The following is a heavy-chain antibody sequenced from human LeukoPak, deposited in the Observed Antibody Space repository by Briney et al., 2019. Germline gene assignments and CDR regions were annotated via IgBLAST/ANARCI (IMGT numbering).Heavy chain of an antibody. V-gene: IGHV3-15*01. CDR3: TTVPPY. J-gene: IGHJ4*02. Sequence: GGSLRLSCATSGFTFNNAWMTWVRQAPGKGLEWGGRIKSKTDGGTTDYAAPVKGRFIISRDDSKNILYLQMNSLKTEDTAVYYCTTVPPYWGQGTLVTVSS. CDR1: GFTFNNAW. CDR2: IKSKTDGGTT.